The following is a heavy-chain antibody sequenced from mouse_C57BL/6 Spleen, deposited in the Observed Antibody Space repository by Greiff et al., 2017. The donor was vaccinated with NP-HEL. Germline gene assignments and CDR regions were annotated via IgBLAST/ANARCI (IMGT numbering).Heavy chain of an antibody. CDR3: ARRDYDYGYWCFDV. J-gene: IGHJ1*03. CDR2: INPSGGYT. D-gene: IGHD2-4*01. V-gene: IGHV1-7*01. CDR1: GYTFTSYW. Sequence: QVQLKQSGAELAKPGASVKLSCKASGYTFTSYWMHWVKQRPGQGLEWIGYINPSGGYTNYNQKFKGKATLTADKSSSTAYMQLSSLTSEDSAVYYCARRDYDYGYWCFDVWGTGTTVTVSS.